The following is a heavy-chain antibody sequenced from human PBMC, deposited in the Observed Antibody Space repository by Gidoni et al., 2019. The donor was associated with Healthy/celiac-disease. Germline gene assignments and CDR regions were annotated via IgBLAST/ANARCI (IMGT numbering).Heavy chain of an antibody. CDR2: ISSSSSYI. V-gene: IGHV3-21*01. CDR3: AREWELRGAYYYYGMDV. CDR1: GFTFSSYS. D-gene: IGHD1-26*01. Sequence: EVQLVESGGGLVKPGGSLRLSCAASGFTFSSYSMNWVRQAPGKGLEWVSSISSSSSYIYYADSVKGRFTISRDNAKNSLYLQMNSLRAEDTAVYYCAREWELRGAYYYYGMDVWGQGTTVTVSS. J-gene: IGHJ6*02.